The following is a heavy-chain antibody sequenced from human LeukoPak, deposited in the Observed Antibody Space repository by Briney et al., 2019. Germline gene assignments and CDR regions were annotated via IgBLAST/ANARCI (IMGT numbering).Heavy chain of an antibody. V-gene: IGHV4-59*08. CDR2: IYYSGST. CDR3: ARHSSSWYRTWGYYYYGMDV. D-gene: IGHD6-13*01. CDR1: GGSISSYY. J-gene: IGHJ6*02. Sequence: SETLSLTCTGSGGSISSYYWSWIRQPPGKGLEWIGDIYYSGSTNYNPSLKSRVTISVDTSKNQFSLKLSSVTAADTAVYYCARHSSSWYRTWGYYYYGMDVWGQGTTVTVSS.